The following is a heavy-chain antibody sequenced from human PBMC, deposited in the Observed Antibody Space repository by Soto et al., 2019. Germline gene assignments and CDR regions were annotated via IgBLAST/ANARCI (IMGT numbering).Heavy chain of an antibody. V-gene: IGHV3-20*01. J-gene: IGHJ4*02. D-gene: IGHD6-19*01. CDR3: ARLYNSGWYGPGRY. CDR1: GFTFDDYG. Sequence: EVQLVESGGGVVRPGGSLRLSCAASGFTFDDYGMSWVRQAPGKGLEWVSGINWNGGSTGYADSVKGRFTISRDNAKNSLFLQMNSLRAEDTALYHCARLYNSGWYGPGRYWGQGTLVTVSS. CDR2: INWNGGST.